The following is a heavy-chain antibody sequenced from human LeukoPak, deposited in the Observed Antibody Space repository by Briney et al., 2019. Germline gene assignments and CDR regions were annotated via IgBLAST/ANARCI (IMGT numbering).Heavy chain of an antibody. J-gene: IGHJ4*02. CDR2: IYPGGSDT. CDR1: GYSFTSYW. CDR3: ARPRRSRYSSSWYYFDY. V-gene: IGHV5-51*01. Sequence: TPGESLKISCKGSGYSFTSYWIGWVRQLPGKGLEGMVIIYPGGSDTRYSPSLQGQVTISADKSISTAYLQWSSLKASDTAMYYCARPRRSRYSSSWYYFDYWGQGTLVTVSS. D-gene: IGHD6-13*01.